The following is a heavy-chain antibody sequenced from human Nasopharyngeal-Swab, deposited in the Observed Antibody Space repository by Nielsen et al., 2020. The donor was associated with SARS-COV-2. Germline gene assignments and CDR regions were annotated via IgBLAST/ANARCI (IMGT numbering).Heavy chain of an antibody. CDR1: GLTVSSNY. Sequence: GRSLRLSCAASGLTVSSNYTSWVRQAPGKGLEWVSVIYSGGSTYYADPVKGRFTISRDNSKNTPYLQMNSLRAEDTAVYYCASACSSTSCYGEGENWGQGTLVTVSS. V-gene: IGHV3-53*01. CDR2: IYSGGST. D-gene: IGHD2-2*01. CDR3: ASACSSTSCYGEGEN. J-gene: IGHJ1*01.